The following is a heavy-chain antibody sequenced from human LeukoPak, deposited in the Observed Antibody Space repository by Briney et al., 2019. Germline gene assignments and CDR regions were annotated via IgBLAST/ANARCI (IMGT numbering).Heavy chain of an antibody. D-gene: IGHD1-1*01. CDR1: GFTFSNYA. CDR3: AKPYPTLTTSAVLDN. Sequence: PWGSLRLSCAASGFTFSNYAMIWVRQAPGKGLEWVSGISVGGANTYYADSVKGRFTISRDNSKNTVYLQINTLRTDDAAIYYCAKPYPTLTTSAVLDNWGQGTLVTVSS. CDR2: ISVGGANT. V-gene: IGHV3-23*01. J-gene: IGHJ4*02.